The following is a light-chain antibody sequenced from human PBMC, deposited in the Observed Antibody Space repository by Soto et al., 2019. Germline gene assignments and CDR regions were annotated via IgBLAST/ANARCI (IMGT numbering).Light chain of an antibody. CDR2: GAS. V-gene: IGKV3-15*01. J-gene: IGKJ1*01. CDR1: QSVSSS. Sequence: EIVMTQSPATLSVSPGERATLSCRASQSVSSSLAWYQQKPGQAPRLLIYGASARATGFPARFSASGSGTEFTLTISSLQSEDFAVYYCQQYNNWPWTFGQVTKVEI. CDR3: QQYNNWPWT.